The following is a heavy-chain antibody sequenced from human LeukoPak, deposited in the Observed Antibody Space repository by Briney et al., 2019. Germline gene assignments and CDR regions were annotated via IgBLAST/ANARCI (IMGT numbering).Heavy chain of an antibody. CDR1: GFTFTTYN. J-gene: IGHJ5*02. V-gene: IGHV3-21*01. Sequence: GGSLRLSCAASGFTFTTYNMNWVRQAPGKGLEWVSCITSSSYIYYADSVKGRFTISRDNAKNSLYLQMNSLRADDTAAYYCSRALVGGTNYFDPWGQGTLVTVSS. D-gene: IGHD1-26*01. CDR3: SRALVGGTNYFDP. CDR2: ITSSSYI.